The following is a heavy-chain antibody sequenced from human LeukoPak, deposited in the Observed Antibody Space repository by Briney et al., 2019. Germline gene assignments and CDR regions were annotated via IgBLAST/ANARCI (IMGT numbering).Heavy chain of an antibody. V-gene: IGHV3-23*01. CDR1: GFTFSSNA. CDR2: ISGSGGST. Sequence: GGSLRLSCAASGFTFSSNAMSWVRQARGKGLEWVSAISGSGGSTYYADSVKGQFTISRDNSKNTLYLQMNSLRAEDTAVYYCAKDHYYDSSGSAPGYWGQGTLVTVSS. J-gene: IGHJ4*02. D-gene: IGHD3-22*01. CDR3: AKDHYYDSSGSAPGY.